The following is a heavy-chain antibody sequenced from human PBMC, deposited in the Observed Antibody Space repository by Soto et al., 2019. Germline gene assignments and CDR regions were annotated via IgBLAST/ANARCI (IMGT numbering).Heavy chain of an antibody. Sequence: QVQLVQSGAEVRQPASSVKVSCKTSGATFSSYAITWVPQAPGQGLEWMGGIVPTVDTSTYAQKFQGRVTITADKFTNTVYMELSSLRSDDTAVYYCVRVVAIPGYPDNWGQGTLVTVSS. CDR1: GATFSSYA. V-gene: IGHV1-69*14. CDR3: VRVVAIPGYPDN. J-gene: IGHJ4*02. D-gene: IGHD5-12*01. CDR2: IVPTVDTS.